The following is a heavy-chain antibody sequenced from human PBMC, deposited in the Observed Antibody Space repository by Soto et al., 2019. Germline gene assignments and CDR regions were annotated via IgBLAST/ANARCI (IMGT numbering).Heavy chain of an antibody. CDR3: AYRLPYYNNWQTGWFDP. Sequence: QITLKESGPTLVKPTQTLTLTCTFSGFSLSTSGVGVGWIRQPPGKALECLALIYWDDDKRYSPSLNSRLTITKDTSKNQVVLTMPTMDPVDTATYHCAYRLPYYNNWQTGWFDPWGQGTLVIVSS. V-gene: IGHV2-5*02. D-gene: IGHD3-9*01. CDR2: IYWDDDK. J-gene: IGHJ5*02. CDR1: GFSLSTSGVG.